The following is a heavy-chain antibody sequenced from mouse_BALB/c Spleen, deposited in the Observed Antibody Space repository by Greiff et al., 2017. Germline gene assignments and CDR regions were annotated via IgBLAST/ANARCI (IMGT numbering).Heavy chain of an antibody. CDR1: GFSLTGYG. D-gene: IGHD3-2*01. CDR2: IWGDGST. Sequence: VKLMESGPGLVAPSQSLSITCTVSGFSLTGYGVNWVRQPPGKGLEWLGMIWGDGSTDYNSALKSRLSISKDNSKSQVFLKMNSLQTDDTARYYCARDPIDSSGYSFAYWGQGTLVTVSA. CDR3: ARDPIDSSGYSFAY. J-gene: IGHJ3*01. V-gene: IGHV2-6-7*01.